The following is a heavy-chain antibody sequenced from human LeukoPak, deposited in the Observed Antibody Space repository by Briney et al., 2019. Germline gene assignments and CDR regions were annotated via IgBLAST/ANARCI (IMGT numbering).Heavy chain of an antibody. CDR1: SDFFSSVTDY. CDR3: ASRRTTVLDY. J-gene: IGHJ4*02. D-gene: IGHD1-1*01. Sequence: SETLSLTCTVSSDFFSSVTDYWAWIRQPPGKGLEWIGYIYHSGSTYYNPSLKSRVTISVDRSKNQFSLKLSSVTAADTAVYYCASRRTTVLDYWGQGTLVTVSS. V-gene: IGHV4-39*07. CDR2: IYHSGST.